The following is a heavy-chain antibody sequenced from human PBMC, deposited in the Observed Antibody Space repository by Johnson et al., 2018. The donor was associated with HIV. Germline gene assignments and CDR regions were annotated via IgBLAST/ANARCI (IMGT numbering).Heavy chain of an antibody. V-gene: IGHV3-66*02. J-gene: IGHJ3*02. CDR3: ARSSGYYGTDAFDI. CDR1: GFTVSSNY. CDR2: IYSGGST. Sequence: MQLVESGGGLVQPGGSLRLSCAASGFTVSSNYMSWVRQAPGKGLEWVSVIYSGGSTYYADSVNGRFTISRDNSKNTLYLQMNSLRPEDTAVYYCARSSGYYGTDAFDIWGQGTMVTVSS. D-gene: IGHD3-22*01.